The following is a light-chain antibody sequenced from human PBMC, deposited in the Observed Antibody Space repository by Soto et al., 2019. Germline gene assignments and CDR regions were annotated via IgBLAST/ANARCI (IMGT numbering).Light chain of an antibody. J-gene: IGKJ5*01. CDR3: QQSYSAPIT. V-gene: IGKV1-39*01. CDR2: AAS. Sequence: DIQMTQSPSSLSASVGDRVTITCRASQSISFYLNWYQHKPGKAPKVLIYAASNLQSGVPSRFSGSGSGTDFTLTISSLQPEDFATYSCQQSYSAPITFGQGTRLDIK. CDR1: QSISFY.